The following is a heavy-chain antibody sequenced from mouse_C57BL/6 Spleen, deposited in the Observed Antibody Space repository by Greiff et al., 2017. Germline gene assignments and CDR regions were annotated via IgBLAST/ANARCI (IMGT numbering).Heavy chain of an antibody. J-gene: IGHJ2*01. CDR3: AREGGGFFDY. Sequence: EVQLQQSGPELVKPGASVKISCKASGYTFTDYYMNWVKQSHGKSLEWIGDINPNNGGTSYNQKFKGKATLTVDKSSSTAYMELRSLTSEDSAVYYCAREGGGFFDYWGQGTTLTVSS. CDR2: INPNNGGT. CDR1: GYTFTDYY. V-gene: IGHV1-26*01.